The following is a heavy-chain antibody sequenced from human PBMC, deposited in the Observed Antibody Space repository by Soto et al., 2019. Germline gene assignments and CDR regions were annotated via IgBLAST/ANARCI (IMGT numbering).Heavy chain of an antibody. J-gene: IGHJ4*02. D-gene: IGHD3-22*01. Sequence: EVQLVESGGGLVQPGGSLRLSCAASGFTFSSYSMNWVRQAPGKGLEWVSYISSSSSTIYYADSVKGRFTISRDNAKNSLYLQMNSLRDEDTAVYYCAGKNYDSSGYYYELDSWGQGTLVTVSS. CDR1: GFTFSSYS. CDR2: ISSSSSTI. V-gene: IGHV3-48*02. CDR3: AGKNYDSSGYYYELDS.